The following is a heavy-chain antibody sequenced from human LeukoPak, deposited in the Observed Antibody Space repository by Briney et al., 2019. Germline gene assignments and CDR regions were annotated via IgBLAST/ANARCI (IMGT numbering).Heavy chain of an antibody. Sequence: SVKVSCKVSGGIFSRNAISWVRQAPGQGLEWMGGIISIFGTTNYAQKFQGRVTMTRNTSISTAYMELSSLRSEDTAVYYCARGFVRTTVYMDVWGKGTTVTISS. CDR1: GGIFSRNA. CDR3: ARGFVRTTVYMDV. J-gene: IGHJ6*03. V-gene: IGHV1-69*05. CDR2: IISIFGTT. D-gene: IGHD3-10*02.